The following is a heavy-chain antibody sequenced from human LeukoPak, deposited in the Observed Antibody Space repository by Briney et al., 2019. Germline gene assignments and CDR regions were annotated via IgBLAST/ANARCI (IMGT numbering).Heavy chain of an antibody. Sequence: SETLSLTCTVSGGSISSSSYYWGWIRQPPGKGLEWIGSIYYSGSTYYNPSLKSRVTISVDTSKNQFSLKLSSVTAADTAVYYCARARIAAAGLNWFDPWGQGTLVTVSS. CDR3: ARARIAAAGLNWFDP. D-gene: IGHD6-13*01. V-gene: IGHV4-39*07. CDR2: IYYSGST. J-gene: IGHJ5*02. CDR1: GGSISSSSYY.